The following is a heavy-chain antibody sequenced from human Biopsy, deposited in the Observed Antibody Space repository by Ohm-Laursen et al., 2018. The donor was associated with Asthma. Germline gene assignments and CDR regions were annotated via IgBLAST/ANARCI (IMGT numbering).Heavy chain of an antibody. CDR1: GGSLNIGDYY. Sequence: TLSLTCTVSGGSLNIGDYYWSWIRQHPVKGLEWIGHIYYSGSTYSNPSLKSRVSISLDTSNNQFSLELTSVSAADSDVYYCARTTYGHDGFDPWGQGTLVTVSS. V-gene: IGHV4-31*03. CDR2: IYYSGST. D-gene: IGHD4-17*01. J-gene: IGHJ5*02. CDR3: ARTTYGHDGFDP.